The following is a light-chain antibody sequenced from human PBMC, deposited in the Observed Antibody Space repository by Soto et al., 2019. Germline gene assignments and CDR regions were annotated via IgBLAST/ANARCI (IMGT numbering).Light chain of an antibody. J-gene: IGKJ4*01. V-gene: IGKV1-39*01. Sequence: DIQMTQSPSSLSASVGDRITITCRASQSISSYLNWYQQKPGKAPKLLIYTTSNLQSWVPSRFSGSGSGTEFTLPISNRQPGDFATYYCQHSYSFFLTFVGGTKVEI. CDR3: QHSYSFFLT. CDR1: QSISSY. CDR2: TTS.